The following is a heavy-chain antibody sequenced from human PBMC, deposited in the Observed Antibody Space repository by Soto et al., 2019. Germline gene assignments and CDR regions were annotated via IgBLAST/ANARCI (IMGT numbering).Heavy chain of an antibody. D-gene: IGHD2-2*01. CDR1: GFPFINYA. J-gene: IGHJ2*01. CDR3: ARKVLGSTSRPDWWYFDL. Sequence: EVQLLESGGGLVQPGGSLRLSCVGSGFPFINYAMNWVRQTPGKGLEWVSGISGGGDRTFDADSVKGRFTISRDNSKKTVKLQMNSLRADDTAVYYCARKVLGSTSRPDWWYFDLWGRGTLVTVSS. V-gene: IGHV3-23*01. CDR2: ISGGGDRT.